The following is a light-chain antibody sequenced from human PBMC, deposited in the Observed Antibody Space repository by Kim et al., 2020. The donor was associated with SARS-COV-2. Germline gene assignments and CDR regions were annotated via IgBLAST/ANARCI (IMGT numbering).Light chain of an antibody. V-gene: IGKV1-39*01. CDR2: AAS. Sequence: ASVGDRVTITCRARQSISSYLNWYQQKPGKAPKLLIYAASSLQSGVPSRFSGSGSGTAFTLTISSLQPEDFATYYCQQSYSTPLTFGGGTKVDIK. CDR3: QQSYSTPLT. CDR1: QSISSY. J-gene: IGKJ4*01.